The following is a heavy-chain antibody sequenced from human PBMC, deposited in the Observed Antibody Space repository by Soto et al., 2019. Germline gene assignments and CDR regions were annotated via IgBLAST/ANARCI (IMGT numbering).Heavy chain of an antibody. J-gene: IGHJ6*02. Sequence: SVRVSCKAAGYTFSGYYIHCLRQAPGQGLEWMGWINPNSGGTNYAQKFQGRVTVTRDTPTSTAYMELSRLTSDDTAVYYCARSLTEGYCTITGCYTRPLYGMDVWGQGTTVTVSS. CDR2: INPNSGGT. CDR3: ARSLTEGYCTITGCYTRPLYGMDV. D-gene: IGHD2-2*02. CDR1: GYTFSGYY. V-gene: IGHV1-2*02.